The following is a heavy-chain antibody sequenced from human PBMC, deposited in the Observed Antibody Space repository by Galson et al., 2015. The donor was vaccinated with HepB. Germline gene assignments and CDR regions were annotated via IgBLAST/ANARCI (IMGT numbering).Heavy chain of an antibody. CDR1: GGSISSYY. Sequence: LSLTCTVSGGSISSYYWSWIRQPPGKGLEWIGYIYYSGSTNYNPSLKSRVTISVDTSKNQFSLKLSSVTAADTAVYYCARQKNTAMVTLLNYFDYWGQGTLVTVSS. CDR2: IYYSGST. CDR3: ARQKNTAMVTLLNYFDY. J-gene: IGHJ4*02. D-gene: IGHD5-18*01. V-gene: IGHV4-59*08.